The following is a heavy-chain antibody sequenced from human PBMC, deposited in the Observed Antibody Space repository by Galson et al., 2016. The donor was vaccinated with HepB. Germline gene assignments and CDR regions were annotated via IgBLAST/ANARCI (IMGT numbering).Heavy chain of an antibody. V-gene: IGHV3-30-3*01. CDR1: GFTFSDWD. CDR3: ARDFKLGAPDYMDV. CDR2: ISKTGDTT. J-gene: IGHJ6*03. D-gene: IGHD1-26*01. Sequence: SLRLSCAASGFTFSDWDFNWVRQAPGKGLDWVAAISKTGDTTFYGDSVKGRFTISRDNSKNTVDLQIHSLRSEDAAVYFCARDFKLGAPDYMDVWGKGTTVTVS.